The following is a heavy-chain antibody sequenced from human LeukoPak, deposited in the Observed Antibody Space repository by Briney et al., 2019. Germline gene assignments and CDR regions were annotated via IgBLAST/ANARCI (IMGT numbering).Heavy chain of an antibody. Sequence: PSETLSLTCAVYGGSFSGYYWSWIRQPPGKGLEWIGEINHSGSTNYYPSLKSRVTISVDTSKNQFSLKLSSVTAADTAVYYCARGYSSSWYGSYNHWGQGTLVTVSS. CDR3: ARGYSSSWYGSYNH. D-gene: IGHD6-13*01. J-gene: IGHJ5*02. CDR2: INHSGST. CDR1: GGSFSGYY. V-gene: IGHV4-34*01.